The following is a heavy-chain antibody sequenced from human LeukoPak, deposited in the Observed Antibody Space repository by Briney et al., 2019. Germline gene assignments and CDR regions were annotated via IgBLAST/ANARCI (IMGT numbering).Heavy chain of an antibody. CDR1: GYTFTGYY. Sequence: ASVKVSCKASGYTFTGYYMHWVRQAPGQGLEWMGWINPNSGSTNYAQKFQGRVTMTRDTSISTAYMELSRLRSDDTAVYYCARVSSYYDSRDYWGQGTLVTVSS. V-gene: IGHV1-2*02. J-gene: IGHJ4*02. CDR3: ARVSSYYDSRDY. D-gene: IGHD3-22*01. CDR2: INPNSGST.